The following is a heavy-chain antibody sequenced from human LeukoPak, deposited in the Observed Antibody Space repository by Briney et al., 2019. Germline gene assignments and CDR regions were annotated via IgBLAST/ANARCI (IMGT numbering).Heavy chain of an antibody. CDR3: ARPAKWFAALFDY. CDR1: GVSIGSYY. CDR2: MYYSGST. J-gene: IGHJ4*02. V-gene: IGHV4-59*01. D-gene: IGHD3-10*01. Sequence: SETLSLTCTVSGVSIGSYYWSWIRQPPGKGLEWIGYMYYSGSTKYNPSLKSRVTILLGTSKSQFSLKLSSVTAADTAVYYCARPAKWFAALFDYWGQGTLVTVSS.